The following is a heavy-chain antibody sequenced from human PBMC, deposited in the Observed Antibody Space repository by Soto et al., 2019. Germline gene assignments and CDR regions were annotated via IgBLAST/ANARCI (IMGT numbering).Heavy chain of an antibody. CDR2: IIPIFGTA. Sequence: QVQLVQSGAEVKKPGSSVKVSCKASGGTFSSYAISWVRQAPGQGLEWMGGIIPIFGTANYAQKFQGRVTITADESTSTAYMELSRLRSEDTAVYYCARDVALGDYDSSDDAFDIWGQGTMVTVSS. V-gene: IGHV1-69*12. D-gene: IGHD3-22*01. CDR3: ARDVALGDYDSSDDAFDI. CDR1: GGTFSSYA. J-gene: IGHJ3*02.